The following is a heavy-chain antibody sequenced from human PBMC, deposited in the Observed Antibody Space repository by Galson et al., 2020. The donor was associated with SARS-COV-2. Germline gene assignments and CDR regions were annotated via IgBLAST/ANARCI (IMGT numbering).Heavy chain of an antibody. CDR3: ARHRRRPTDWFDP. CDR1: GYSISSGYY. V-gene: IGHV4-38-2*01. Sequence: SETLSLTCAVSGYSISSGYYWGWIRQPPGKGLEWIGSIYHSGSTYYNPSLKSRVTISVDTSKNQFSLKLSSVTAADTAVYYCARHRRRPTDWFDPWGQGTLVTVSS. J-gene: IGHJ5*02. CDR2: IYHSGST.